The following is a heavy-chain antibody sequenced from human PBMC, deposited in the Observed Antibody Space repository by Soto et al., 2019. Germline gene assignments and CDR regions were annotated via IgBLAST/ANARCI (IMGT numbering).Heavy chain of an antibody. CDR3: ARNIAASSHPGAFYYYYGMDV. J-gene: IGHJ6*02. CDR2: IYPGDSDT. V-gene: IGHV5-51*01. CDR1: GYSFTSYW. Sequence: GESLKISCQGSGYSFTSYWVGWVRQMPGKGLEWMGIIYPGDSDTRYSPSFQGQVTISADKSISTAYLQWSSLKAADTAMYYCARNIAASSHPGAFYYYYGMDVWGQGTTVTVSS. D-gene: IGHD6-6*01.